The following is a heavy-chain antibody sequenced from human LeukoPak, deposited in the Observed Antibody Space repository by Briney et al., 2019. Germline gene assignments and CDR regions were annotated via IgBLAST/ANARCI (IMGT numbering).Heavy chain of an antibody. D-gene: IGHD3-22*01. V-gene: IGHV3-74*01. J-gene: IGHJ4*02. CDR1: GFTFSSYW. CDR2: INTDGSNT. Sequence: GSLRLSCAASGFTFSSYWMHWVRQAPGKGLVWVSRINTDGSNTGYADSVKGRFTISRDNAKNTVYLQINSLRAEDTALYYCARAMLDSSGRDYWGQGTLVTVSS. CDR3: ARAMLDSSGRDY.